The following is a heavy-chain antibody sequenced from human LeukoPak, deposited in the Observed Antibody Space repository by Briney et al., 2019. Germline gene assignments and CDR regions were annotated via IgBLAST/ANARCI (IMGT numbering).Heavy chain of an antibody. CDR1: GFTFSIYW. J-gene: IGHJ4*02. CDR2: IKQDGSEK. CDR3: ARDRLHYGEYEKTFDY. Sequence: GGSLRLSCAASGFTFSIYWMSWVRQAPGKGLEWVANIKQDGSEKYYVDSVKGRFTISRDNAKNSLYLQMDSLRAEDTAVYYCARDRLHYGEYEKTFDYWGQGTLVTVSS. D-gene: IGHD4-17*01. V-gene: IGHV3-7*01.